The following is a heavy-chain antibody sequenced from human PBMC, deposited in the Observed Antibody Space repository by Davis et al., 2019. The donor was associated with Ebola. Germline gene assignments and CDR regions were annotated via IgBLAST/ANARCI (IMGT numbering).Heavy chain of an antibody. V-gene: IGHV1-69*06. Sequence: SVQVSCKASGGTFSSYAISRVRQAPAQGLEWMGGIIPILGPGNYGQKFQGRVTITADKSTSTAYMELSSLRYEDTAVYYCAREGGYSSGWPYFDNWGQGTLVTVSS. CDR1: GGTFSSYA. CDR2: IIPILGPG. CDR3: AREGGYSSGWPYFDN. D-gene: IGHD6-19*01. J-gene: IGHJ4*02.